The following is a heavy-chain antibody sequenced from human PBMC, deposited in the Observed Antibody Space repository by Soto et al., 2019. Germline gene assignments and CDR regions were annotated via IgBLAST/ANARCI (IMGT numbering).Heavy chain of an antibody. Sequence: GGSLRLSCATSGFSFNDYAMYWVRQAPGQGLEWVAIISSDGHHQFYLDNLRGRFTVSRDSSKNTLYLQMNSLRPEDTAVYYCSRGTYYPQSSGLHADYWGPGTVGTVSS. CDR3: SRGTYYPQSSGLHADY. CDR2: ISSDGHHQ. J-gene: IGHJ4*02. CDR1: GFSFNDYA. D-gene: IGHD3-22*01. V-gene: IGHV3-30*03.